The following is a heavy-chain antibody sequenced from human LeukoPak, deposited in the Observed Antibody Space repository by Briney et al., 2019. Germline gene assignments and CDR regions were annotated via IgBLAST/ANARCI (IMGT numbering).Heavy chain of an antibody. J-gene: IGHJ2*01. CDR3: ARRRQYDSSLFWNFDL. V-gene: IGHV4-34*01. CDR1: GGSFSGYY. CDR2: INHSGST. D-gene: IGHD6-6*01. Sequence: KPSETLSLTCAVYGGSFSGYYWSWIRQSPGKGLEWIGEINHSGSTNYNPSLKSRVTISVDTSKNQSSLRLSSVTAADTAVYYCARRRQYDSSLFWNFDLWGRGTLVTVSS.